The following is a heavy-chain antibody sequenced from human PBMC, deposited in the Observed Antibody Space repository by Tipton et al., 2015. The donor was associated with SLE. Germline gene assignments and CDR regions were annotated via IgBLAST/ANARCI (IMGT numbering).Heavy chain of an antibody. Sequence: TLSLTCAVSGYSISSGYYWGWIRQPPGKGLEWMGSIFHSGDVYYNPSVKSRVTISIETSKNQFSLQLTSMTAADTAVYYCVRDGFCRSGVCYRNWFDPWGPGSLVTVSS. CDR1: GYSISSGYY. V-gene: IGHV4-38-2*02. J-gene: IGHJ5*02. CDR2: IFHSGDV. CDR3: VRDGFCRSGVCYRNWFDP. D-gene: IGHD2-8*02.